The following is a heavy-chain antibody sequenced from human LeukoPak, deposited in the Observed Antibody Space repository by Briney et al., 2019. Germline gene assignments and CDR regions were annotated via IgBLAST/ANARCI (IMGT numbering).Heavy chain of an antibody. CDR3: ARAETGWFDP. D-gene: IGHD3-9*01. CDR2: IYTSGST. J-gene: IGHJ5*02. V-gene: IGHV4-4*09. Sequence: SETLSLTCTVSGGSISSYYWSWIRQPPGKGLEWIGYIYTSGSTNYNPSLKSRVTISVDTSKNQFSLKLSSVTAADTAVYYCARAETGWFDPWGQGTLVTVSS. CDR1: GGSISSYY.